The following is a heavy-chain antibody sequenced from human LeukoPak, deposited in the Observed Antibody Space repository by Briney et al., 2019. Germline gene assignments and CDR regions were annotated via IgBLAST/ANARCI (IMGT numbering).Heavy chain of an antibody. CDR3: ARASKWLVNDY. J-gene: IGHJ4*02. V-gene: IGHV4-34*01. D-gene: IGHD6-19*01. Sequence: SETLSLTCAVYGGSFSGYYWSWIRQPPGKGLEWIGAINHSGSTNYNPSLKSRVTISVDTSKNQFSLKLSSVTAADTAVYYCARASKWLVNDYWGQGTLVTVSS. CDR1: GGSFSGYY. CDR2: INHSGST.